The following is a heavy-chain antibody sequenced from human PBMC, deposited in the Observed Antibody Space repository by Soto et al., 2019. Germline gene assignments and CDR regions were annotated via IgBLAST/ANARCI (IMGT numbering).Heavy chain of an antibody. CDR1: GGSISSYY. CDR2: IYYSGST. D-gene: IGHD6-13*01. Sequence: SETLSLTCTVSGGSISSYYWSWIRQPPGKGLEWIGYIYYSGSTNYNPSLKSRVTISVDTSKNQFSLKLSSVTAADTAVYYCARLGIAAAGTDWYGPWGQGTLVTVSS. CDR3: ARLGIAAAGTDWYGP. V-gene: IGHV4-59*01. J-gene: IGHJ5*02.